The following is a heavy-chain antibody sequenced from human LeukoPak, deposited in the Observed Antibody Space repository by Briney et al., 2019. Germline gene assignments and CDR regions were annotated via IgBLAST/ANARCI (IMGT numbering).Heavy chain of an antibody. Sequence: GGSLRLSCAASGFTYSDYGMHWVRQAPGRGLEWVAFILNDGTWEYYPDSVKGRLTNSRYNSRNTLYLQMNSVRLEDTAIYYCVKGGSISHNWFDSWGQGTLVTVSS. D-gene: IGHD3-16*01. J-gene: IGHJ5*01. CDR3: VKGGSISHNWFDS. CDR1: GFTYSDYG. V-gene: IGHV3-30*02. CDR2: ILNDGTWE.